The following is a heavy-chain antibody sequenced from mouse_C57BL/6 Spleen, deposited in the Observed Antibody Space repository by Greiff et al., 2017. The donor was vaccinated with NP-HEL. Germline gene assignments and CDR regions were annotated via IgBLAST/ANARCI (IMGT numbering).Heavy chain of an antibody. CDR1: GFTFSSYA. CDR3: ARGSGGGVYFDY. V-gene: IGHV5-4*03. J-gene: IGHJ2*01. Sequence: EVKLVESGGGLVKPGGSLKLSCAASGFTFSSYAMSWVRQTPEKRLEWVATISDGGSYTYYPDNVKGRFTISRDNAKNNLYLQMSHLKSEDTAMYYCARGSGGGVYFDYWGQGTTLTVSS. CDR2: ISDGGSYT.